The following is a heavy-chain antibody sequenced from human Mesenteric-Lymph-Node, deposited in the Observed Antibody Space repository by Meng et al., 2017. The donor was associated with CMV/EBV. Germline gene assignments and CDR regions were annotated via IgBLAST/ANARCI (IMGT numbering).Heavy chain of an antibody. V-gene: IGHV3-30-3*01. CDR1: GFTFSSYA. CDR2: ISYDGSNK. CDR3: ARTDILTGYYGPLDV. J-gene: IGHJ6*02. D-gene: IGHD3-9*01. Sequence: GESLKISCAASGFTFSSYAMHWVRQAPGKGLEWVAVISYDGSNKYYADSVKGRFTISRDNAKNSLYLQMNSLGAEDTAVYYCARTDILTGYYGPLDVWGQGTTVTVSS.